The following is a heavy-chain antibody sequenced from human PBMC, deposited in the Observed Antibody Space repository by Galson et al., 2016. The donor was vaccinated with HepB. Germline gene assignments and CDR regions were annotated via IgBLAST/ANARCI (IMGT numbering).Heavy chain of an antibody. Sequence: CAISGDSVSSNSASWVWLRQSPSRGLEWLGRTFYRSKWPTDYAPSVRGRITFSPDTAKNQFSLHLNSVTSEDTAVYFCARGRWTSGRPGGWFDPWGQGTLVTVSS. CDR2: TFYRSKWPT. V-gene: IGHV6-1*01. J-gene: IGHJ5*02. CDR3: ARGRWTSGRPGGWFDP. D-gene: IGHD6-19*01. CDR1: GDSVSSNSAS.